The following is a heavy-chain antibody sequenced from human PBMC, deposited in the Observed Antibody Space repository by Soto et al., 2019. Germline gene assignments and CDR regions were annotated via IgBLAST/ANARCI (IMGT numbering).Heavy chain of an antibody. D-gene: IGHD3-9*01. CDR2: IYWDDSK. Sequence: QITLKESGPTLVRPTQTLTLTCAFSGFSLSISGVGVGWIRQPPGKALEWLAVIYWDDSKHYSPSLRSRLTITKDTSKNQVVLTMTNMDPMDTGTYYCAHKGPEDWPLDYWGQGTVVTVSS. J-gene: IGHJ4*02. CDR3: AHKGPEDWPLDY. CDR1: GFSLSISGVG. V-gene: IGHV2-5*02.